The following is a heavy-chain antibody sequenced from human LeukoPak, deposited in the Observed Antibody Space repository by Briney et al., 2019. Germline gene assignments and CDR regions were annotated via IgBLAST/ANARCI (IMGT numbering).Heavy chain of an antibody. Sequence: SETLSLTCTVSGGSISSGSYYWSWIRQPAGKGLEWIGRIYTSGSTNYNPSLKSRVTMSVDTSKNQFSLKLSSVTAADTAVYYCARGTRWLSHFDYWGQGTLVTVSS. CDR3: ARGTRWLSHFDY. CDR1: GGSISSGSYY. V-gene: IGHV4-61*02. D-gene: IGHD3-22*01. J-gene: IGHJ4*02. CDR2: IYTSGST.